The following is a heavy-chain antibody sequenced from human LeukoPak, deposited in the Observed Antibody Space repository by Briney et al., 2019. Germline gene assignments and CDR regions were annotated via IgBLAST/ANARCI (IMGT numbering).Heavy chain of an antibody. D-gene: IGHD3-10*01. CDR1: GFIFSDYG. J-gene: IGHJ3*01. CDR3: ARVPGKYAFDL. V-gene: IGHV3-30*03. Sequence: GRSLRLSCAASGFIFSDYGMHWVRQAPGKGLEWVAVMSYDGSNKYYADSVKGRFTISRDNSKNTLYLQMNSLIAEDTAVYYCARVPGKYAFDLWGQGTMVTVSA. CDR2: MSYDGSNK.